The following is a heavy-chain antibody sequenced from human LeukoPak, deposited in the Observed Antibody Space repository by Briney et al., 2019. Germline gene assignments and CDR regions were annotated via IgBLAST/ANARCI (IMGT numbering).Heavy chain of an antibody. CDR1: GFTVSSNY. J-gene: IGHJ4*02. V-gene: IGHV3-30*03. Sequence: GGSLRLSCAASGFTVSSNYMTWVRQAPGKGLEWVAVISYDGSNKYYADSVKGRFTISRDNSKNTLYLQMNSLRAEDTAVYYCARSPGTPGIAVYWGQGTLVTVSS. CDR3: ARSPGTPGIAVY. D-gene: IGHD6-19*01. CDR2: ISYDGSNK.